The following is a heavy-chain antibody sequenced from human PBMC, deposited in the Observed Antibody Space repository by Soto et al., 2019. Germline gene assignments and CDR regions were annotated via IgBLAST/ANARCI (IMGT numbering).Heavy chain of an antibody. CDR2: ISGSGGST. CDR3: AQERVGFSGGMDV. V-gene: IGHV3-23*01. Sequence: AGGSLRLSCAASGFTFSSYAMSWVRQAPGKGLEWVSAISGSGGSTYYADSVKGRFTISRDNSKNTLYLQMNSLRAEDTAVYYCAQERVGFSGGMDVWGQGTTVTVSS. J-gene: IGHJ6*02. CDR1: GFTFSSYA. D-gene: IGHD1-26*01.